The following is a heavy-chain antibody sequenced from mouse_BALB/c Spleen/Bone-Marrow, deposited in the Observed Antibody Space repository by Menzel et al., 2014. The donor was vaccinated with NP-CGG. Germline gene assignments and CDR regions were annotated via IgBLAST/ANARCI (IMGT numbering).Heavy chain of an antibody. CDR1: GFNIKDTY. Sequence: EVKLMESGAELVKPGASVKLSCTASGFNIKDTYMHWVKQRPEQGLEWIGRIDPANGNTKYDPKFQGKATITADTSSNTAYLQLSSLTSEDTAVYYCAFYYYGSSPFACWGQGTLVSVSA. CDR3: AFYYYGSSPFAC. V-gene: IGHV14-3*02. J-gene: IGHJ3*01. CDR2: IDPANGNT. D-gene: IGHD1-1*01.